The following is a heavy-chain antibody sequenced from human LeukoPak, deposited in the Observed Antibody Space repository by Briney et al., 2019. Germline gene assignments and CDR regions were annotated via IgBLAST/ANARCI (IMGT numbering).Heavy chain of an antibody. Sequence: SETLSLTCTVSGGSISSRSYYWGWIRQPPGKGLEWSGSIYYSGSTYYNPSLQSLVTISVDTSKNQFSLKLSSVTAADTAVYYCARVSWSPGTSYYYTDVWGKGTTVTVSS. CDR2: IYYSGST. D-gene: IGHD1-1*01. CDR3: ARVSWSPGTSYYYTDV. J-gene: IGHJ6*03. CDR1: GGSISSRSYY. V-gene: IGHV4-39*07.